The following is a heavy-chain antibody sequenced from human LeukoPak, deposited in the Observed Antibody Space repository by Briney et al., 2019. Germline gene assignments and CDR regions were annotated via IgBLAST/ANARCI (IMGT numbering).Heavy chain of an antibody. V-gene: IGHV3-64*01. CDR1: GFTFSSYA. CDR2: ISSNGGST. D-gene: IGHD4-11*01. CDR3: AREKGVTRYFDY. J-gene: IGHJ4*02. Sequence: PGGSLRLSCAASGFTFSSYAMHWVRQAPGKGLEYVSAISSNGGSTYYANSVKGRFTISRDNSKNTLYLQMGSLRAEDMAVYYCAREKGVTRYFDYWGQGTLVTVSS.